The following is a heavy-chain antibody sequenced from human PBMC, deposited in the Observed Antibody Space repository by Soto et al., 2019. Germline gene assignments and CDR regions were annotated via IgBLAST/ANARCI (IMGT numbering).Heavy chain of an antibody. D-gene: IGHD6-13*01. J-gene: IGHJ4*02. Sequence: SVKLSCKASGGTFSSYAISWVRQAPGQGLEWMGGIIPIFGTANYAQKFQGRVTITADESTSTAYMELSSLRSEDTAVYYCASEPAAADTEGDYWGQGTLVTVSS. CDR3: ASEPAAADTEGDY. V-gene: IGHV1-69*13. CDR2: IIPIFGTA. CDR1: GGTFSSYA.